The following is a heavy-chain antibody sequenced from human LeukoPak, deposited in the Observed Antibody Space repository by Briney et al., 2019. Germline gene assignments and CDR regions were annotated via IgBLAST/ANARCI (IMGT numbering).Heavy chain of an antibody. CDR3: ARHEYSGSYYGLSWFDP. D-gene: IGHD1-26*01. V-gene: IGHV4-39*01. CDR1: GGSISSSGYY. CDR2: IYYSGST. J-gene: IGHJ5*02. Sequence: KPSGTLSLTCTVSGGSISSSGYYWGWIRQPPGKGLEWIARIYYSGSTYYNPSLKSRVTISVDTSKNQLSLKLSSLTAADTAVYYCARHEYSGSYYGLSWFDPWGQGTLVTVSS.